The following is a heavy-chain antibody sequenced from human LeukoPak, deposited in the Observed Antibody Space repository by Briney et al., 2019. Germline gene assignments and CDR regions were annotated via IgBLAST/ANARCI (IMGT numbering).Heavy chain of an antibody. CDR3: ARDPYGGNSEPLDS. Sequence: GRSLRLSCAASGFTFSSYGMHWVRQAPGKGLEWVAIIWYDGSNKYYADSVKGRFTIPRDNSKNTLYLQMNSLRAEDTAVYYCARDPYGGNSEPLDSWGQGTLVTVSS. V-gene: IGHV3-33*01. J-gene: IGHJ4*02. D-gene: IGHD4-23*01. CDR2: IWYDGSNK. CDR1: GFTFSSYG.